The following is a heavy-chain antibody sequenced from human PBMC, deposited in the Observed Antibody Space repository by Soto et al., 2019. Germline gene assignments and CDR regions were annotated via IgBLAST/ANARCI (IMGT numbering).Heavy chain of an antibody. D-gene: IGHD6-6*01. J-gene: IGHJ5*02. CDR3: AKEQLDPLNWFDL. CDR1: GGSISSSSYY. Sequence: PSETLSLTCTVSGGSISSSSYYWGWIRQPPGKGLEWIGSIYYSGSTYYNPSLESRVTISVDTSKNQFSLKLSSVTAADTAVYYCAKEQLDPLNWFDLSSQRTLVIVSS. CDR2: IYYSGST. V-gene: IGHV4-39*02.